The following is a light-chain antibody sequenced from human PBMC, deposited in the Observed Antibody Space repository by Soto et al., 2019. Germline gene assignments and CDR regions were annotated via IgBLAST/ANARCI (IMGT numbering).Light chain of an antibody. J-gene: IGKJ5*01. CDR2: DAA. V-gene: IGKV1-5*01. CDR3: QQLFDSPIT. CDR1: QSISSW. Sequence: DIQMTQSPSTLSASVGDRVTITCRASQSISSWLAWYQQKPGKAPKLLIYDAASLESGVPSRFSGSGSGTDFTLTISGLQPDDFATYYCQQLFDSPITFGQGTRLEIK.